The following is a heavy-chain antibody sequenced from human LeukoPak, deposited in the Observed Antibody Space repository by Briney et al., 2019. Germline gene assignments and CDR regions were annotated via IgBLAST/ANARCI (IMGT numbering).Heavy chain of an antibody. CDR3: ASSLSGGTTFWFDP. CDR2: IYYSGST. CDR1: GGSISSGGYY. V-gene: IGHV4-31*03. D-gene: IGHD1-7*01. J-gene: IGHJ5*02. Sequence: SETLSLTCTVSGGSISSGGYYWSWIRQHPGKGLEWIGYIYYSGSTYYNPSLKSRVTISVDTSKNQFSLQLSSVTAADTAVYYCASSLSGGTTFWFDPWGQGTLVTVSS.